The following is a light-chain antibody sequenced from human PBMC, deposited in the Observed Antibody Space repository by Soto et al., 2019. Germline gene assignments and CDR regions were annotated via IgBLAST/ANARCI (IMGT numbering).Light chain of an antibody. CDR2: DAS. J-gene: IGKJ1*01. Sequence: GYRVSITCLASQTITTWMAWYQQKPGKAPKLLIYDASTLQSGVPSRYSGSGSGTEFTLTISNLQPDDFATYYCQHYNSYSEAFGQGTKVDVK. CDR1: QTITTW. V-gene: IGKV1-5*01. CDR3: QHYNSYSEA.